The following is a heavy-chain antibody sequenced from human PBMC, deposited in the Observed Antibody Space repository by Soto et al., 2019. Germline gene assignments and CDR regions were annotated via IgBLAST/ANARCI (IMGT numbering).Heavy chain of an antibody. V-gene: IGHV3-48*03. CDR2: ISSSGSTI. J-gene: IGHJ5*02. CDR3: ARDAAMVYNWFDP. CDR1: GFTFSSYE. Sequence: QLGGSLRLSCAASGFTFSSYEMNWVRQAPGKGLEWVSYISSSGSTIYYADSVKGRFTISRDNAKNSLYLQMNSLRAEDTAVYYCARDAAMVYNWFDPWGQGTLVTVSS. D-gene: IGHD5-18*01.